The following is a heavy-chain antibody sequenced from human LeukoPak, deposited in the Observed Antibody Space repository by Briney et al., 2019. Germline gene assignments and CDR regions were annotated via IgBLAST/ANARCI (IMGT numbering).Heavy chain of an antibody. Sequence: PGGSLRLSCTASGFTFSDYWMHWARQPPGKGPVWVSRMNNNGDRITYADSVKGRFTISRDNAKNTLYLQMSSLRAEDTAVYYCAREVYSSHYYFDYWGQGALVTVSS. CDR1: GFTFSDYW. J-gene: IGHJ4*02. V-gene: IGHV3-74*01. CDR2: MNNNGDRI. CDR3: AREVYSSHYYFDY. D-gene: IGHD6-19*01.